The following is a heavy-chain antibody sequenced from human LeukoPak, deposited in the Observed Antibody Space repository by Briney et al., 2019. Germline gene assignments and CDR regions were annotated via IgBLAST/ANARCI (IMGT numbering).Heavy chain of an antibody. Sequence: GGSLRLSCAASGFTFSSYSMTWVRQAPGKGLEWVSSISSSSSYIYYADSVKGRFTISRDNAKNSLYLQMNSLRAEDTAVYYCASLITIFGVVYDYWGQGTLVTVSS. J-gene: IGHJ4*02. CDR1: GFTFSSYS. CDR2: ISSSSSYI. D-gene: IGHD3-3*01. CDR3: ASLITIFGVVYDY. V-gene: IGHV3-21*01.